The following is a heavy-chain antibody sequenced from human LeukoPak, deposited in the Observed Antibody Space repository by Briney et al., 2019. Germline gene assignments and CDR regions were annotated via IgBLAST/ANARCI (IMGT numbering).Heavy chain of an antibody. V-gene: IGHV3-30*02. CDR1: GFTFSSYD. D-gene: IGHD3-16*02. Sequence: GGSLRLSCAASGFTFSSYDMHWVRQAPGKGLEWGAFIRYDGSNKYYADSVKGRFTISRDNSKNTLYLQMNSLRAEDTAVYYCAKIMITFGGVIAPSDYWGQGTLVTVSS. CDR3: AKIMITFGGVIAPSDY. J-gene: IGHJ4*02. CDR2: IRYDGSNK.